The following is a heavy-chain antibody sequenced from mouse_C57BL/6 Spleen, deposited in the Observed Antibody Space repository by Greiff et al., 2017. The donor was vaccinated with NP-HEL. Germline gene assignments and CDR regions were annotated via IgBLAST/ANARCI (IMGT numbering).Heavy chain of an antibody. Sequence: EVHLVESGGGLVKPGGSLKLSCAASGFTFSDYGMHWVRQAPEKGLEWVAYISSGSSTIYYADTVKGRFTISRDNAKNTLFLQMTSLRSEDTAMYYCARGNYGNYEYFDVWGTGTTVTVSS. V-gene: IGHV5-17*01. D-gene: IGHD2-1*01. CDR3: ARGNYGNYEYFDV. J-gene: IGHJ1*03. CDR1: GFTFSDYG. CDR2: ISSGSSTI.